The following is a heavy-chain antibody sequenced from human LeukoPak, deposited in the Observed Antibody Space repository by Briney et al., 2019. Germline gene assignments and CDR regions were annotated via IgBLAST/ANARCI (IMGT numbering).Heavy chain of an antibody. V-gene: IGHV3-23*01. CDR3: AKDSKLRFLEWLSGAFDY. J-gene: IGHJ4*02. CDR1: GFTVSNNY. Sequence: GGSLRLSCAASGFTVSNNYMSWVRQAPGKGLEWVSAISGSGGSTYYADSVKGRFTISRDNSKNTLYLQMNSLRAEDTAVYYCAKDSKLRFLEWLSGAFDYWGQGTLVTVSS. D-gene: IGHD3-3*01. CDR2: ISGSGGST.